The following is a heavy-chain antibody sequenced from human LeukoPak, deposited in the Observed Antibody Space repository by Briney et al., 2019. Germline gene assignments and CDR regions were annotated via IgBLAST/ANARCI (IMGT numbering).Heavy chain of an antibody. Sequence: PGGSLRLSCAASGFTFSSYAMSWVRQAPGKGLEWVSTISDGGSDTHYADSVKGRFTISRDNSKNTLYLQMNSLRAEDTAVYYCAKALYGDYGRFDYWGQGTLVTVSS. D-gene: IGHD4-17*01. J-gene: IGHJ4*02. CDR2: ISDGGSDT. CDR3: AKALYGDYGRFDY. CDR1: GFTFSSYA. V-gene: IGHV3-23*01.